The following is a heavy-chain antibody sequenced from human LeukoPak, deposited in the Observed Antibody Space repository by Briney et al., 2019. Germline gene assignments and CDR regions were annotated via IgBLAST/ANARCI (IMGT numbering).Heavy chain of an antibody. Sequence: ASVKVSCKASGYTFTSYGISWVRQAPGQGLEWMGWISAYNGKTNYAQKLQGRVTMTTDTSTSTAYMELRSLRSDDTAVYCCARVIYYYDSSGYYGDGDYFDYWGQGTLVTVSS. V-gene: IGHV1-18*01. CDR2: ISAYNGKT. J-gene: IGHJ4*02. CDR1: GYTFTSYG. CDR3: ARVIYYYDSSGYYGDGDYFDY. D-gene: IGHD3-22*01.